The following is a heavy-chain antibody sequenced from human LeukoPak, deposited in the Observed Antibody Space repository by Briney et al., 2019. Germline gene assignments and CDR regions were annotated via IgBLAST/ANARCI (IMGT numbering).Heavy chain of an antibody. J-gene: IGHJ4*01. D-gene: IGHD3-10*02. CDR3: ANGDSGCSGGGY. Sequence: GGSLRLSCATSGFTFSSYAMHWVRQTPGRGLEWVAFIRSNGNDKYYADSVQGRFIISRDNSKNTLYLQMTTLRTEDTAVCYCANGDSGCSGGGYWGHGTLVSVSS. CDR2: IRSNGNDK. CDR1: GFTFSSYA. V-gene: IGHV3-30*02.